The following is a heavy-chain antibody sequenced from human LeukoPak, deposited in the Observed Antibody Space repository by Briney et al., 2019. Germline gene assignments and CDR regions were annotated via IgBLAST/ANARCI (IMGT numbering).Heavy chain of an antibody. CDR3: AREGSSGY. V-gene: IGHV1-2*02. CDR2: ISPNNGAT. Sequence: GASVKDSCKASGYTFTASNIHWVRQAPGQGLEWMGWISPNNGATTYAQNFQGRVIMTRDTSISTAYIELSRLTSDDTAVYFCAREGSSGYWGEGTLVTVSS. J-gene: IGHJ4*02. CDR1: GYTFTASN. D-gene: IGHD1-26*01.